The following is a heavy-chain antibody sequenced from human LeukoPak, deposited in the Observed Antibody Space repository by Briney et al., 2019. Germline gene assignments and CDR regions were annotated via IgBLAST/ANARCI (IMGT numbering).Heavy chain of an antibody. J-gene: IGHJ4*02. D-gene: IGHD1-26*01. CDR1: GFTFSRHW. CDR2: IVQDGSQT. V-gene: IGHV3-7*03. Sequence: PGGCLRLSCAASGFTFSRHWMSWVRQAPGKGLEWVANIVQDGSQTYYVDSVKGRFTISRDNGKNSLYLQMNSLRTEDTAVYYCARNEKWGRDLWGQGTLVTVSS. CDR3: ARNEKWGRDL.